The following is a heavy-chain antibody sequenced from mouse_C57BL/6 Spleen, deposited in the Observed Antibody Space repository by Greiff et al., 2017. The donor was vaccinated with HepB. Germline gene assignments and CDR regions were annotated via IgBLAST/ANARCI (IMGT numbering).Heavy chain of an antibody. D-gene: IGHD4-1*01. J-gene: IGHJ2*01. Sequence: QVQLQQSGAELVKPGASVKMSCKASGYTFTSYWITWVKQRPGQGLEWIGDIYPGSGSTNYNEKFKSKATLTVDTSSSTAYMQLSSLTSEDSAVYYGARGGGTAFGGWGQGTTLTVSS. CDR1: GYTFTSYW. CDR2: IYPGSGST. V-gene: IGHV1-55*01. CDR3: ARGGGTAFGG.